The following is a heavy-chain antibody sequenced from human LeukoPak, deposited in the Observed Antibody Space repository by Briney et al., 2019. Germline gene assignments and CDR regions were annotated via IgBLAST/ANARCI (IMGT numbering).Heavy chain of an antibody. CDR2: IWYDGSNK. V-gene: IGHV3-33*07. CDR1: GFTFSTFSRSW. CDR3: ASGDSGYDSLDAFDI. J-gene: IGHJ3*02. D-gene: IGHD5-12*01. Sequence: GGSLRLSCAASGFTFSTFSRSWMSWVRQAPGKGLEWVAVIWYDGSNKYYADSVKGRFTISRDNSKNTLYLQMNSLRAEDTAVYYCASGDSGYDSLDAFDIWGQGTMVTVSS.